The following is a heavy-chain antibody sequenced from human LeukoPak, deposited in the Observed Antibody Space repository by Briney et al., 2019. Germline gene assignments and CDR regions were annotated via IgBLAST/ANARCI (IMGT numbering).Heavy chain of an antibody. CDR2: ISHHGST. V-gene: IGHV4-59*01. D-gene: IGHD6-19*01. Sequence: PSETLSLTCTVSGGSISSYYWIWIRQPPGKGLEWIGDISHHGSTNFNPSLRSRVTMSVDTSENQFSLNLSSMTAADTAVYYCARAHYSTGWYAYGLDVWGPGTTVSVSS. CDR1: GGSISSYY. J-gene: IGHJ6*02. CDR3: ARAHYSTGWYAYGLDV.